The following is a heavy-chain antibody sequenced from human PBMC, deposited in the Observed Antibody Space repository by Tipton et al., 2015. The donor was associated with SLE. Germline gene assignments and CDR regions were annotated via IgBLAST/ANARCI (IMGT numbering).Heavy chain of an antibody. Sequence: TLSLTCTVSGGSISSGGYYWTWIRQLPGKGLEWIGYIYYSGNTCYNPSLGSRLTISLDTSKDQFSLRLTSVTAADTAVYYCARVVTVGAAHYYDIDVWGQGTRVTVSS. CDR2: IYYSGNT. J-gene: IGHJ6*02. CDR3: ARVVTVGAAHYYDIDV. V-gene: IGHV4-31*03. D-gene: IGHD2-21*02. CDR1: GGSISSGGYY.